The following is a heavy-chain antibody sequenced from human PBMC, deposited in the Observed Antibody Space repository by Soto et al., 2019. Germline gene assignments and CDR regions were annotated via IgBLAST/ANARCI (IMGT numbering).Heavy chain of an antibody. CDR3: AVPAAKYYYYYGMDV. Sequence: QPGGSLRLSCAASGFTFSSYGMHWVRQAPGKGLEWVAVISYDGSNKYYADSVKGRFTISRDNSKNTLYLQMNSLRAEDTAVYYCAVPAAKYYYYYGMDVWGQGTTVTVSS. D-gene: IGHD2-2*01. CDR1: GFTFSSYG. J-gene: IGHJ6*02. V-gene: IGHV3-30*03. CDR2: ISYDGSNK.